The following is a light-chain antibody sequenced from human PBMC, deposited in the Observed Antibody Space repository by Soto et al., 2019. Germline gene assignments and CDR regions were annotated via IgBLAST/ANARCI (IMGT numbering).Light chain of an antibody. CDR2: AAS. J-gene: IGKJ1*01. CDR1: QDIRDD. CDR3: LHYYNYPQT. Sequence: AIKMTQSPSSLSASVGDRVTMTCRASQDIRDDLSWYQQRPGRAPKLLLFAASRLEGGVPSRFSGSYSGRDFTLTISGLQPDDFATYYCLHYYNYPQTFGQGTTVEV. V-gene: IGKV1-6*01.